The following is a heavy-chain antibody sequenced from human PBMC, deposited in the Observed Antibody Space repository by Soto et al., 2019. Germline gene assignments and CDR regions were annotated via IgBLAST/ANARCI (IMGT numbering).Heavy chain of an antibody. V-gene: IGHV3-33*01. Sequence: QVQLVESGGGVVQPGRSLGLSCAASGFTFSDYGMHWVRQAPGKGLEWVVVIWYDGSEKYYADSVKGRFAITRDNSKNTLYLQMNSLRAEDTAVYYCARQSLGNIRLRGFDYWGQGALVTVSS. J-gene: IGHJ4*02. CDR3: ARQSLGNIRLRGFDY. CDR2: IWYDGSEK. CDR1: GFTFSDYG. D-gene: IGHD1-1*01.